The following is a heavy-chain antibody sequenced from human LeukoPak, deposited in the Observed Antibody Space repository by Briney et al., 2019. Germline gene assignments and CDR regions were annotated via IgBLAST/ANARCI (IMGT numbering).Heavy chain of an antibody. CDR1: GYTFTSYY. CDR2: INPSGGST. D-gene: IGHD3-10*01. CDR3: ARAFYGSGSYQEVYFDY. J-gene: IGHJ4*02. Sequence: ASVKVSCKASGYTFTSYYMHWVRQAPGQGLEWMGIINPSGGSTSYAQKFQGRVTMTRDMSTSTVYMELSSLRSEDTAVYYCARAFYGSGSYQEVYFDYWGQGTLVTVSS. V-gene: IGHV1-46*01.